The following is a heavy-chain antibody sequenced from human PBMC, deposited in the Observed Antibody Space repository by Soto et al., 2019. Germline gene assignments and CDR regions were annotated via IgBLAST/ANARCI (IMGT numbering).Heavy chain of an antibody. J-gene: IGHJ5*02. CDR2: IYSSGST. Sequence: QVHLQESGPGLVKPSETLSLTCTVSGGAISTYYWTWIRQPAGKGLEWIGRIYSSGSTKYNPYLQSRVTMSLDTSNNQFSLRLTSVTAADTAVYYCARGQRFSDWFDPWGQGTLVTVSS. CDR3: ARGQRFSDWFDP. CDR1: GGAISTYY. V-gene: IGHV4-4*07. D-gene: IGHD3-3*01.